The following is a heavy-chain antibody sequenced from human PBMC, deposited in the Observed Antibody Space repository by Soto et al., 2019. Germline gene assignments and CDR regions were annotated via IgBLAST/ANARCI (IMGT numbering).Heavy chain of an antibody. CDR2: ISWNSYII. D-gene: IGHD6-13*01. V-gene: IGHV3-9*01. J-gene: IGHJ4*02. CDR1: GFTFDDYA. CDR3: AKAVNSYSSPFDF. Sequence: GGSLRLSCAASGFTFDDYAMHWVRQAPGKGLEWVSGISWNSYIIGYADSVKGRLTISRDNAKNSLYLQMNSLRDEDTAFYYCAKAVNSYSSPFDFWGQGTLVTVSS.